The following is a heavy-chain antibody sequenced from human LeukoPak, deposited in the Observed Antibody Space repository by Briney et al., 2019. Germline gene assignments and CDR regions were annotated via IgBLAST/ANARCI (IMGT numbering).Heavy chain of an antibody. CDR2: IYHSGST. V-gene: IGHV4-59*08. D-gene: IGHD6-13*01. CDR3: ARSNIYSSNWKFDY. Sequence: SETLSLTCSVSGGSISSYYWSWIRQPPGKGLEWIGYIYHSGSTDYNPSLRSRVTISVDTSKNQFSLKLSSVTAADTAVYYCARSNIYSSNWKFDYWGQGTLVAVSS. J-gene: IGHJ4*02. CDR1: GGSISSYY.